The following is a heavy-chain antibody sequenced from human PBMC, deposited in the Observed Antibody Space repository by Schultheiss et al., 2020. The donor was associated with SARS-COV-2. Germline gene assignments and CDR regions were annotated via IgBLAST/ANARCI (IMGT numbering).Heavy chain of an antibody. CDR1: GGSISSSSYY. Sequence: SETLSLTCTVSGGSISSSSYYWGWIRQPPGKGLEWIGSIYYSGSTYYNPSLKSRVTISVDTSKNQFSLKLSSVTAADTAVYYCARHHLGVVIPNWFDPWGQGTLVTVSS. CDR2: IYYSGST. J-gene: IGHJ5*02. CDR3: ARHHLGVVIPNWFDP. D-gene: IGHD3-3*01. V-gene: IGHV4-39*01.